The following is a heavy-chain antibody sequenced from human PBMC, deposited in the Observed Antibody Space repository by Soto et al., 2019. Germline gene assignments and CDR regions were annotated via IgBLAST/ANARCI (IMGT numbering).Heavy chain of an antibody. Sequence: SETLSLTCTVSGGSISSGGYYWSWIRQHPGKGLEWIGYIYYSGSTNYNPSLKSRVTISVDTSKNQFSLKLTSVTAADTAVYYCARGDDFGGLKHDWFDPWGQGTLVTVSS. J-gene: IGHJ5*02. CDR2: IYYSGST. D-gene: IGHD3-10*01. V-gene: IGHV4-61*08. CDR3: ARGDDFGGLKHDWFDP. CDR1: GGSISSGGYY.